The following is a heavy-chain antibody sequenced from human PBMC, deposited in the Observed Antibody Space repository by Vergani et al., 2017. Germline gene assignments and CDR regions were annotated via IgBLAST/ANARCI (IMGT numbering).Heavy chain of an antibody. D-gene: IGHD3-22*01. CDR1: GFTFSRHW. CDR2: VNPEGTNT. Sequence: EVQLVESGGGLVQPGGSLRLSCAASGFTFSRHWMHWVRQAPGKGLVWVSRVNPEGTNTPYADSVKGRFTISRDNAKNMMYLQLNSLRDEDTAVYYCAKHYYDSSGYYMVRYFDLWGRGTLVTVSS. V-gene: IGHV3-74*01. CDR3: AKHYYDSSGYYMVRYFDL. J-gene: IGHJ2*01.